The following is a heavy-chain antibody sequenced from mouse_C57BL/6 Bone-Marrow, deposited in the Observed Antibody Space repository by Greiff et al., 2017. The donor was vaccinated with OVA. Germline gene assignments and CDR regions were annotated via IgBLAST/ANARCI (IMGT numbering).Heavy chain of an antibody. V-gene: IGHV1-52*01. CDR1: GYTFTSYW. J-gene: IGHJ2*01. D-gene: IGHD1-1*01. CDR3: ARLVKGYYYRMGYYCDY. CDR2: IDPSDSET. Sequence: QVQLQQPGAELVRPGSSVKLSCKASGYTFTSYWMHWVKQRPIQGLEWIGNIDPSDSETHYNQKFKDKATLTVDKSSSTAYMQLSSLTSEDSAVYYCARLVKGYYYRMGYYCDYWGQGTTLTVSS.